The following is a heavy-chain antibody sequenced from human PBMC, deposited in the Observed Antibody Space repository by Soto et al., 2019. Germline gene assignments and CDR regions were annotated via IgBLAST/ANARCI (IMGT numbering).Heavy chain of an antibody. J-gene: IGHJ4*02. CDR3: ARAIKVNWNPDH. V-gene: IGHV1-46*01. CDR1: GYLFTSYY. CDR2: INPSSGGI. D-gene: IGHD1-20*01. Sequence: QVQLEQSGAEVKKPGASVKVSCKASGYLFTSYYMHWVRQAPGQGPEWMGIINPSSGGISYAQKFQGRGTMTRDTSASTVYMELSSLSSEDTAVYYCARAIKVNWNPDHWGQGSLVTFSS.